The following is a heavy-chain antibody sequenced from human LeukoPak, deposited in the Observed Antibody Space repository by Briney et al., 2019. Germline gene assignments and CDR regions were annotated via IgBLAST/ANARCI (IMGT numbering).Heavy chain of an antibody. D-gene: IGHD6-6*01. CDR1: GFTLSTYE. CDR3: ARRASSSSSRWFDP. CDR2: IYYTGSN. Sequence: GSLRLSCAASGFTLSTYEMNWVRRAPGKGLEWIGTIYYTGSNYYNPSLKSRVTISVDTSKNQFSLKLSSVTAADTAVYYCARRASSSSSRWFDPWGHGTLVTVSS. V-gene: IGHV4-39*01. J-gene: IGHJ5*02.